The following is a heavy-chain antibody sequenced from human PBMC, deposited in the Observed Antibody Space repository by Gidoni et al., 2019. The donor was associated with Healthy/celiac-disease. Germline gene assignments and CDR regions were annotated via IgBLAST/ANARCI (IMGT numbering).Heavy chain of an antibody. D-gene: IGHD5-12*01. J-gene: IGHJ4*02. Sequence: EVQLVESGGGLVKPGVSLRLSCAAAGFTFSNAWMSWVRQSPGKGLEWVGRNKSKTDGGTTDYAAPVKGRFTISRDDSKNTLYLQMNSLKTEDTAVYYCTTEMATSWGFDYWGQGTLVTVSS. V-gene: IGHV3-15*01. CDR1: GFTFSNAW. CDR2: NKSKTDGGTT. CDR3: TTEMATSWGFDY.